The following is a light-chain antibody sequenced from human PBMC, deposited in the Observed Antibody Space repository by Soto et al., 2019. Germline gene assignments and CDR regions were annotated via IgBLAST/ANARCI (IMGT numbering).Light chain of an antibody. CDR2: EDN. V-gene: IGLV6-57*04. Sequence: NFMLTQPHSVSESPGKTVTISCTRSSGSIASNYVQWYQQRPGSAPTTVIYEDNQRPSGVPERFSGSIDSSSNSASLTISGLKTEDEAGYYCQSYDSSNNVFGSGTKLTVL. CDR3: QSYDSSNNV. CDR1: SGSIASNY. J-gene: IGLJ6*01.